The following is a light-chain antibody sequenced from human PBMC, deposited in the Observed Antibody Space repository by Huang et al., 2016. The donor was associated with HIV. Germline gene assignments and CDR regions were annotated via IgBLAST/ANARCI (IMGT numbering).Light chain of an antibody. CDR2: AAS. V-gene: IGKV3-15*01. J-gene: IGKJ1*01. CDR3: QQYNNWPPWT. Sequence: EIVMTQSPATLSVSPGERATLSCRASQSITSNLAWYQQKPGQAPSLLIYAASTRATCIPARFSGSGSGTEFTLSISSLQSEDFAVYYCQQYNNWPPWTFGQGTKVEIK. CDR1: QSITSN.